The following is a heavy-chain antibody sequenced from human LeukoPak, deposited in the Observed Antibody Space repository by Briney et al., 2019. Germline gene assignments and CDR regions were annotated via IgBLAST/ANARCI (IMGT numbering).Heavy chain of an antibody. J-gene: IGHJ4*02. V-gene: IGHV4-34*01. Sequence: PSETLSLTCAVYGGSFSGYYWSWIRQPPGKGLEWIGEINHSGSTNYNPSLKSRVTISVDTSKNQFSLKLSSVTAADTAVYYGARAAVGSSGWPFDYWGQGTLVTVSS. CDR3: ARAAVGSSGWPFDY. CDR1: GGSFSGYY. CDR2: INHSGST. D-gene: IGHD6-19*01.